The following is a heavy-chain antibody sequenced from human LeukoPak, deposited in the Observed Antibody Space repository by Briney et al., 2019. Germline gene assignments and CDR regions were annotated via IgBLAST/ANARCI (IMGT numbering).Heavy chain of an antibody. D-gene: IGHD3-10*01. CDR3: AKEWIRGVINY. J-gene: IGHJ4*02. CDR2: ISNGGYNK. CDR1: GFTFNSYG. V-gene: IGHV3-30*18. Sequence: GGSLRLSRAASGFTFNSYGMHWVRQAPGEGLEWVAVISNGGYNKYYTDSVKGRFTISRDNSKNTLYLQMNSLRAEDTAVYYCAKEWIRGVINYWGQGTLVIVSS.